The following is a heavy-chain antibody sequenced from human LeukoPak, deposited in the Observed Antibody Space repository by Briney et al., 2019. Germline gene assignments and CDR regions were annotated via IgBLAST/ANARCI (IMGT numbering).Heavy chain of an antibody. J-gene: IGHJ4*02. CDR1: GFTFSSYG. D-gene: IGHD3-10*01. CDR3: ARVAIMSMVRGFDY. Sequence: GGSLRLSCAASGFTFSSYGMHWVRQAPGKGLEWVAIIWYDGSNEYYADSVKGRFTISRDNSKNTLYLQMNSLRAEDTAVYYCARVAIMSMVRGFDYWGQGTLVTVSS. CDR2: IWYDGSNE. V-gene: IGHV3-33*01.